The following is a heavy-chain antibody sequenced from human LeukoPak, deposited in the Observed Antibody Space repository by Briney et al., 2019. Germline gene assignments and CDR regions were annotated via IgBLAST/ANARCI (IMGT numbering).Heavy chain of an antibody. CDR2: IKQDGSEK. CDR3: GRDAYTGYDK. D-gene: IGHD5-12*01. CDR1: GFTFSSYW. V-gene: IGHV3-7*01. Sequence: GGSLRLSCAASGFTFSSYWMSWVRQAPGKGLEWVANIKQDGSEKYYVDSVKGRFTISRDNAKNSLYLQMNSLRAEHTALYYCGRDAYTGYDKWGQGTLVTVSS. J-gene: IGHJ4*02.